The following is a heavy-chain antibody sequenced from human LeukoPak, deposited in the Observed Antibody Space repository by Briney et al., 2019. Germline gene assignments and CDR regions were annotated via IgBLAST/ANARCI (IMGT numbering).Heavy chain of an antibody. CDR2: IKQDGSEK. V-gene: IGHV3-7*01. Sequence: GGSLRLSCAASGFTFSSYWMSWVRQAPGKGLEWVANIKQDGSEKYYVDSVKGRFTISRDNAKNSLYLQMNSLRAEDTAVYYCARGGQQLVPRYFDYWGQGTLVTASS. J-gene: IGHJ4*02. CDR1: GFTFSSYW. D-gene: IGHD6-13*01. CDR3: ARGGQQLVPRYFDY.